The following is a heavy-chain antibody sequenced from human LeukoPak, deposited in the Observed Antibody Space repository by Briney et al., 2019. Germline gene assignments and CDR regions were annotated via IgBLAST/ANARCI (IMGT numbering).Heavy chain of an antibody. J-gene: IGHJ5*02. CDR3: ESPLGVYRGIEPVGSSP. V-gene: IGHV6-1*01. Sequence: SQTLSLTCAISGDSVSSNSAAWNWIRQSPSRGLEWLGRTYYRSKWYNDYAVSVKSRITINPDTSKNQFSLQLNSVTPEDTAVYTWESPLGVYRGIEPVGSSPWAQGT. CDR2: TYYRSKWYN. CDR1: GDSVSSNSAA. D-gene: IGHD3-16*01.